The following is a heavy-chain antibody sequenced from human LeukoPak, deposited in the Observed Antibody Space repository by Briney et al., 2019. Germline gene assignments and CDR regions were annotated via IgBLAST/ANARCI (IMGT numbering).Heavy chain of an antibody. CDR2: IRSKANSYAA. D-gene: IGHD3-16*01. J-gene: IGHJ3*02. V-gene: IGHV3-73*01. CDR1: GFTFSGSA. CDR3: TASRGVWGALDAWDDAFDI. Sequence: GGSLRLSCAASGFTFSGSAMHWVRQASGKGLEWVGRIRSKANSYAAAYAASVKGRFTISRDDSKNTAYLQMNSLKTEDTAVYYCTASRGVWGALDAWDDAFDIWGQGTMVTVSS.